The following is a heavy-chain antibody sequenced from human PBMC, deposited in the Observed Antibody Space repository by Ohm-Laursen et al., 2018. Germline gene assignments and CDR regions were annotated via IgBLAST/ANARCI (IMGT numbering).Heavy chain of an antibody. V-gene: IGHV3-23*01. Sequence: SLRLSCSATGFTFNTYAMHWVRQAPGKGLEWVSAISAGGGNTYYADSVKGRFTISRGNSKNTLYLQMNSLRAEDTAVYYCAKRDVSNYHCFDSWGQGTLVTVSS. CDR1: GFTFNTYA. CDR2: ISAGGGNT. CDR3: AKRDVSNYHCFDS. D-gene: IGHD4-11*01. J-gene: IGHJ4*02.